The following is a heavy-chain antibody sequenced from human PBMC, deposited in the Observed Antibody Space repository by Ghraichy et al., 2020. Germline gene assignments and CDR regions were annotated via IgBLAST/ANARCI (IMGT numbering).Heavy chain of an antibody. D-gene: IGHD2-21*01. V-gene: IGHV4-39*01. J-gene: IGHJ6*02. CDR2: FYYTGST. CDR3: ARPNSVDYSYGMDV. Sequence: SETLSLTCTVSGGSIKSSSYYWGWIRQPPGKGLEWIGSFYYTGSTYYNPSLKSRVTISVDTPKNQFSLKLSSVTAADTAMYYCARPNSVDYSYGMDVWGQGTTVTVSS. CDR1: GGSIKSSSYY.